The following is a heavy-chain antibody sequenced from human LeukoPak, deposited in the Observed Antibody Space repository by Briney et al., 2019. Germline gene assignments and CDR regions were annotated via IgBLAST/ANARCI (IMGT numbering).Heavy chain of an antibody. D-gene: IGHD6-13*01. CDR3: ARGSIAAADLDY. CDR1: GFTFSSYA. CDR2: ISYDGSNK. Sequence: GGSLRLSCAASGFTFSSYAMHWVRQAPGKGLEWVAVISYDGSNKYYADSVKGRFTISRDNSKNTLYLQMNSLRAEDTAVYYCARGSIAAADLDYWGQGTLVTVSS. V-gene: IGHV3-30-3*01. J-gene: IGHJ4*02.